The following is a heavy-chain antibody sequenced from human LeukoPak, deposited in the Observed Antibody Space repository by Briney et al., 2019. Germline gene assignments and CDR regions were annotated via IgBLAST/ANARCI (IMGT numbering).Heavy chain of an antibody. CDR3: ARGGRPVRGPKPTSTNWFDP. Sequence: GASVKVSYKASGYTFTSYDINWVRQATGQGLEWMRWMNPNSGNTGYAQKFQGRVTMTRNTSISTAYMELSSLRSEDTAVYYCARGGRPVRGPKPTSTNWFDPWGQGTLVTVSS. V-gene: IGHV1-8*01. CDR2: MNPNSGNT. CDR1: GYTFTSYD. D-gene: IGHD3-10*01. J-gene: IGHJ5*02.